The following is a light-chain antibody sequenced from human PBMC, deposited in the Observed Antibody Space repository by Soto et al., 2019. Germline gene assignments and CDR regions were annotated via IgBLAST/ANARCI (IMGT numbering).Light chain of an antibody. J-gene: IGKJ4*01. CDR2: GTS. Sequence: EIVLTQSPGTLSLSPGDRATLSCRASQRIGSRYFAWYQQKPGQSPRLLIVGTSNRATGVPDRFTGSGSGTDFTLTINKLETDDFAVYYCKQYTDSTITVGGGTKGDIK. CDR1: QRIGSRY. CDR3: KQYTDSTIT. V-gene: IGKV3-20*01.